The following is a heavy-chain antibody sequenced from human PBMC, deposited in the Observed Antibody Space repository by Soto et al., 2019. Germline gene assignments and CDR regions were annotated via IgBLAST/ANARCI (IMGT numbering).Heavy chain of an antibody. V-gene: IGHV3-23*01. Sequence: GGSLRLSCAASGFNFRNFPMTWVRQVPGQGLEYVSSITSSGEHTFYADSVKGRFTISRDDSKNTAYLQMNSLKTDDTAMYYCTQSDGYWGQGTLVTVS. CDR2: ITSSGEHT. CDR3: TQSDGY. CDR1: GFNFRNFP. J-gene: IGHJ4*02.